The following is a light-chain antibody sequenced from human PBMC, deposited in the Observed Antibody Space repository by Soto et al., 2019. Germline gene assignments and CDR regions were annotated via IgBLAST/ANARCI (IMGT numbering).Light chain of an antibody. V-gene: IGKV3-11*01. CDR3: QQRFSWPLT. CDR2: DVS. J-gene: IGKJ4*01. CDR1: QSVRSY. Sequence: EXVLTQSPATLXLSPGERATLSCRASQSVRSYLAWYQQKPGQAPNLIIYDVSERATGIPARFSGSGSGTNFTLTISSLEPEDFAIYYCQQRFSWPLTFGGGTKVDIK.